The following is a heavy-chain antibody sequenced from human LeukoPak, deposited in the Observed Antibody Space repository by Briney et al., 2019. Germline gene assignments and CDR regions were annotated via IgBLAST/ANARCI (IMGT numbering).Heavy chain of an antibody. J-gene: IGHJ3*02. V-gene: IGHV3-7*01. CDR1: GFTFSTYW. D-gene: IGHD2/OR15-2a*01. Sequence: GGSLRLSCVAFGFTFSTYWMSWVRQAPGKGLEWVANIKEDGSDKYYVDTVKGRFTVSRDNAKKSLYLQMNGLRAEDTALYYCATTGSAYFAFDIWGQGTMVTVSS. CDR2: IKEDGSDK. CDR3: ATTGSAYFAFDI.